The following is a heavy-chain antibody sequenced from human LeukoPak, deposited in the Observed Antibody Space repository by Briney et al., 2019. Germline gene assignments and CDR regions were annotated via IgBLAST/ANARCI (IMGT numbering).Heavy chain of an antibody. Sequence: SETLSLTCAVYGGSFSGYYWSWIRQPPGKGLEWIGEINHSGSTNYNPSLKSRVTISVDTSKNQFSLKLSSVTAADTAVYYCARGVAARPKGDAFDIWGQGTMVTVSS. J-gene: IGHJ3*02. CDR1: GGSFSGYY. CDR2: INHSGST. V-gene: IGHV4-34*01. D-gene: IGHD6-6*01. CDR3: ARGVAARPKGDAFDI.